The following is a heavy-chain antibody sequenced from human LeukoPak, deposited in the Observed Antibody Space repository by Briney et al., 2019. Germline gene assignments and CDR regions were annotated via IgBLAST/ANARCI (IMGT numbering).Heavy chain of an antibody. Sequence: GGSLRLSCAASGFTFDDYAMHWVRQAPGKGLEWVSGISWNSGSIGYADSVKGRFTISRDYAKNSLYLQMNSLRAEDTALYYCAKDFSLHYCSGGSCSGSPAWYFDLWGRGTLVTVSS. J-gene: IGHJ2*01. D-gene: IGHD2-15*01. CDR2: ISWNSGSI. CDR1: GFTFDDYA. CDR3: AKDFSLHYCSGGSCSGSPAWYFDL. V-gene: IGHV3-9*01.